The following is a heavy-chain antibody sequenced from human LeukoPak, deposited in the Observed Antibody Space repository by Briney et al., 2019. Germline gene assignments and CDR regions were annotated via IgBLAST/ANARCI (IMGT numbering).Heavy chain of an antibody. CDR2: IKQDGSEK. Sequence: GGSLRLSCAASGFTFSSYWMSWVRQAPGKGLEWVANIKQDGSEKYYVDSVKGRFTISRDNSKNTLYLQMGSLRAEDMAVYYCARDSLERNYSNYYYYYYYMDVWGKGTTVTVSS. J-gene: IGHJ6*03. CDR1: GFTFSSYW. CDR3: ARDSLERNYSNYYYYYYYMDV. V-gene: IGHV3-7*01. D-gene: IGHD4-11*01.